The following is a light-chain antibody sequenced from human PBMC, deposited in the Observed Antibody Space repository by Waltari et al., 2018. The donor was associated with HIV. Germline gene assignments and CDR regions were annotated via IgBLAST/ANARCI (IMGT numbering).Light chain of an antibody. Sequence: QSVLTQPPSVSGAPGQRVTISCTGSSSNIGAGYDVHWYQQLPGTAPKLLIYVNTNRPAGGPDLFSGTESATSASLAITGLQAEDESDYYCQSYDSSLSGWVFGGGTKLTVL. J-gene: IGLJ3*02. CDR3: QSYDSSLSGWV. CDR1: SSNIGAGYD. V-gene: IGLV1-40*01. CDR2: VNT.